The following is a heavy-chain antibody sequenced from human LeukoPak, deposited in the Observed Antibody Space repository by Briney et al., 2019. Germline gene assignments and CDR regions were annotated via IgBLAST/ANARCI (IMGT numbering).Heavy chain of an antibody. CDR2: IYYSGNT. Sequence: SETLSLTCTVSGDSISSSSSYWGWIRQPPGKGLEWIGSIYYSGNTYYNTSLKSRVTISVDTSKNQFSLKLNSVTAADTAVYYCARPPHYGTWLYYFDSWGQGTLVTVSS. D-gene: IGHD1/OR15-1a*01. CDR3: ARPPHYGTWLYYFDS. V-gene: IGHV4-39*01. CDR1: GDSISSSSSY. J-gene: IGHJ4*02.